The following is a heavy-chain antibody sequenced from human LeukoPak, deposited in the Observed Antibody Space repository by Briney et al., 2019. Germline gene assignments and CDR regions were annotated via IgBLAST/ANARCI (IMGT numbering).Heavy chain of an antibody. V-gene: IGHV3-48*01. CDR3: ARERSYSGSYDFDY. CDR2: ISSSSSTI. CDR1: GFTFSSYS. Sequence: GGSLRLSCAASGFTFSSYSMNWVRQAPGKGLEWVSYISSSSSTIYYADSVKGRFTISRDNAKNSLYLQMNSLRAEDTAVYYCARERSYSGSYDFDYWGQGTLVTVSS. J-gene: IGHJ4*02. D-gene: IGHD1-26*01.